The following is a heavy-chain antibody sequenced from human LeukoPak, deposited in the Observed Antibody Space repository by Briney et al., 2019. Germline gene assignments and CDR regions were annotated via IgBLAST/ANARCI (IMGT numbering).Heavy chain of an antibody. CDR2: IYSGGGI. D-gene: IGHD3-10*01. CDR3: ATGRGVHYH. CDR1: GFTFSSYS. V-gene: IGHV3-66*01. J-gene: IGHJ5*02. Sequence: GGSLRLSCAASGFTFSSYSMNWVRQAPGKGLEWVSVIYSGGGIYYADSVKGRFTISRDNSKNTLYLQMNSLTAEDTAVYYCATGRGVHYHWGQGTLVTVSS.